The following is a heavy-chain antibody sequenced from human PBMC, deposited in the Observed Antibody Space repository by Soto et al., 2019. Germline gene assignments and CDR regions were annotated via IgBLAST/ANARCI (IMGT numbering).Heavy chain of an antibody. D-gene: IGHD2-2*01. CDR2: IYYSGST. V-gene: IGHV4-59*08. CDR3: ATSYTAAMHY. J-gene: IGHJ4*02. CDR1: GGSISSYY. Sequence: PSETLSLTCTVSGGSISSYYWSWIRQPPGKGLEWIGYIYYSGSTNYNPSLKSRVTISVDTSKNQFSLKLSSVTAADTAVYYCATSYTAAMHYWGQGTLVTVSS.